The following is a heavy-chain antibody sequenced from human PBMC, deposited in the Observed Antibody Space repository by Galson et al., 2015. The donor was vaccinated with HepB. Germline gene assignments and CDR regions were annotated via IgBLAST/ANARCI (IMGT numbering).Heavy chain of an antibody. CDR1: GFTFSNFT. CDR2: IRSIGGST. V-gene: IGHV3-23*01. J-gene: IGHJ4*02. Sequence: SLRLSCAASGFTFSNFTMSWVRQAPGKGLEWVSTIRSIGGSTYYADSVKGRFTISRDNSKNTLYLQMNSLRAEDTSVYYCAKDLMGGYGFFDYWGQGTLVTVSS. CDR3: AKDLMGGYGFFDY. D-gene: IGHD5-18*01.